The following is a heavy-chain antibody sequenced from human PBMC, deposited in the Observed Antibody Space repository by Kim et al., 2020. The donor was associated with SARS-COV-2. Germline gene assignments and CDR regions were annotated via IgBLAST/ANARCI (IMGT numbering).Heavy chain of an antibody. V-gene: IGHV4-31*03. J-gene: IGHJ4*02. Sequence: SETLSLTCTVSGGSISSGGYYWSWIRQHPGKGLEWIGYIYYSGSTYYNPSLKSRVTISVDTSKNQFSLKLSSVTAADTAVYYCARALPFWSGYPHYFDYWGQGTLVTVSS. D-gene: IGHD3-3*01. CDR1: GGSISSGGYY. CDR2: IYYSGST. CDR3: ARALPFWSGYPHYFDY.